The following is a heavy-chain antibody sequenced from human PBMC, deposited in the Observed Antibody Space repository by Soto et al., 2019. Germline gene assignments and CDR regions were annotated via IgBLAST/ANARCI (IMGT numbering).Heavy chain of an antibody. J-gene: IGHJ4*02. CDR1: GGSISSGGYY. D-gene: IGHD3-3*01. CDR2: IYYSGST. Sequence: ASETLSLTCTVSGGSISSGGYYWSWIRQHPGKGLEWIGYIYYSGSTYYNPSLKSRVTISVDTSKNQFSLKLSSVTAADTAVYYCARVGSGYLVDYWGQGTLVTVSS. V-gene: IGHV4-31*03. CDR3: ARVGSGYLVDY.